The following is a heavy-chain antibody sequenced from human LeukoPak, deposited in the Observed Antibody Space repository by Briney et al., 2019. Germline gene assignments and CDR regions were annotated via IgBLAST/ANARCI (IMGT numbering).Heavy chain of an antibody. D-gene: IGHD2-2*01. CDR3: ARTLVGLDY. V-gene: IGHV3-30-3*01. CDR1: GFTFSSYA. CDR2: ISYDGSNK. Sequence: RGSLRLSCAASGFTFSSYAMHWVRQAPGKGLEWVAVISYDGSNKYYADSVKGRFTISRDNSKNTLYLQMNSLRAEDTAVYYCARTLVGLDYWGQGTLVTVSS. J-gene: IGHJ4*02.